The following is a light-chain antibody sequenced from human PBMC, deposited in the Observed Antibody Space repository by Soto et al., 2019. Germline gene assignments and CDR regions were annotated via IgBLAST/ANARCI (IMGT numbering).Light chain of an antibody. J-gene: IGKJ1*01. Sequence: EIVMTQSPATLSVSPRERATLSCRASQSVSNNLAWYQQKPGQVPRLLIYDVSIRATGIPARFSGSGSGTEFALTSSRLQAEYFAVYSGEQGNKWWWRCGEGTKVEIK. V-gene: IGKV3-15*01. CDR2: DVS. CDR3: EQGNKWWWR. CDR1: QSVSNN.